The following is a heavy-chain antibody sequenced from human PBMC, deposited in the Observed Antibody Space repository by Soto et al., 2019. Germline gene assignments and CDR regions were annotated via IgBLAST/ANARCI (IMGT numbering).Heavy chain of an antibody. J-gene: IGHJ6*02. CDR1: GYNFTTYW. D-gene: IGHD4-4*01. CDR3: ARVTSHYFYYYGVDV. V-gene: IGHV5-10-1*01. CDR2: IDPIDSYT. Sequence: GESLKISCKVSGYNFTTYWITWVRQLPGKGLEWMGRIDPIDSYTNYSPSFQGRVTISADKSITTAYLQWSSLKASDTAIYYCARVTSHYFYYYGVDVWGQGTTVTVSS.